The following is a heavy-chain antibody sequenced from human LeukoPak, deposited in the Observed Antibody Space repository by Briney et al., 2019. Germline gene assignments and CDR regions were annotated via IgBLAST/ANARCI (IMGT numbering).Heavy chain of an antibody. V-gene: IGHV4-34*01. J-gene: IGHJ5*02. Sequence: PSETLSLTRAVYGGSFSGYYWSWIRQPPGKGLEWIGEINHSGSTNYNPSLKSRVTISVDTSKNQFSLKLSSVTAADTAVYYCARGRSRFDPWGQGTLVTVSS. CDR2: INHSGST. CDR1: GGSFSGYY. CDR3: ARGRSRFDP.